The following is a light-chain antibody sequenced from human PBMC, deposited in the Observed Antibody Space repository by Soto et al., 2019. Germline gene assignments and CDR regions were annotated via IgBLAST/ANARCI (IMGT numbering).Light chain of an antibody. V-gene: IGKV1-12*02. J-gene: IGKJ1*01. CDR1: QGAARW. CDR3: QQANYFPCT. CDR2: TTS. Sequence: DIQLTQSPSSVSASVGDRVTITCRASQGAARWLAWYQQKPGKAPKILIHTTSTLQSGVPSRFSGSGSGTHFTLTISSLQPEDFATYYCQQANYFPCTFGQGTRVE.